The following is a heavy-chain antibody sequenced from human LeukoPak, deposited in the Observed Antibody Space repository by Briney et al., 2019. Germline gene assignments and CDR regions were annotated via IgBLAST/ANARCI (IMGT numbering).Heavy chain of an antibody. J-gene: IGHJ4*02. CDR1: GGSISSGGYY. CDR3: ARDPYSSSWYDY. V-gene: IGHV4-30-2*01. CDR2: IYHSGST. Sequence: SETLSLTCTVSGGSISSGGYYWSWIRQPPGKGLEWIGYIYHSGSTYYNPSLKSRVTISVDRSKNQFSLKLSSVTAADTAVYYCARDPYSSSWYDYWGQGTLVTVSS. D-gene: IGHD6-13*01.